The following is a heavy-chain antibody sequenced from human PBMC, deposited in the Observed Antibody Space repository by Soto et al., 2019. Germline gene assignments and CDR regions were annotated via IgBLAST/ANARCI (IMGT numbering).Heavy chain of an antibody. V-gene: IGHV3-23*01. J-gene: IGHJ3*02. D-gene: IGHD2-21*01. CDR3: ASAKAVVVAALGI. CDR2: ISENGGSRGGT. Sequence: EGHLLESGGGLVQPGGSLRLSCTASGFTFSNSAMIWVRQAPGQGLEWVASISENGGSRGGTYYADSVKGRFTISRNNSKSTLYLQVDSLTGADTAVYYGASAKAVVVAALGIWGQGTMGTVSS. CDR1: GFTFSNSA.